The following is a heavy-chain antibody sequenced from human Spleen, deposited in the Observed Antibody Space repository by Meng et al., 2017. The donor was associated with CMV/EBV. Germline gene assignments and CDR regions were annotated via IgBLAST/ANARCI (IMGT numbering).Heavy chain of an antibody. CDR3: TRGRATGLHNPFDY. D-gene: IGHD1-26*01. Sequence: SCAASGFTFSSYAMHWVRQAPGKGLEWVAVISYDGSNKYYADSVKGRFTISRDNSKNTLYLQMNSLRAEDTAVYYCTRGRATGLHNPFDYWGQGTLVPSPQ. CDR1: GFTFSSYA. V-gene: IGHV3-30-3*01. J-gene: IGHJ4*02. CDR2: ISYDGSNK.